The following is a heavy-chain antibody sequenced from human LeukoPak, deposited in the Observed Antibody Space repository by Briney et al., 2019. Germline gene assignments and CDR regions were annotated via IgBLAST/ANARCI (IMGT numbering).Heavy chain of an antibody. CDR1: GGSFSGYY. J-gene: IGHJ6*03. V-gene: IGHV4-34*01. CDR2: INHSGST. Sequence: PSETLSLTCAVYGGSFSGYYWSWIRQPPGKGLEWIAEINHSGSTNYNPSLKSRVTISVDTSKDQFSLKLSSVTAADTAVYYCARDRFRAAAGRNYYYMDVWGKGTTVTVSS. D-gene: IGHD6-13*01. CDR3: ARDRFRAAAGRNYYYMDV.